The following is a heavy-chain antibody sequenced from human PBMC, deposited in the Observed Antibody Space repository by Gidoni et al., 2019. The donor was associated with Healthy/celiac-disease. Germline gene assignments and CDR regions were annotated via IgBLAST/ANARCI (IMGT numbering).Heavy chain of an antibody. CDR3: ARDHCSGGSCYSWPVSYYYYGMDV. Sequence: QVQLVQSGAEVKKPGASVKVSCKASGYTFTSYAMHWVRQAPGQRLEWMGWNNACNGNTKYSQKFQGRVTITRDTSASTAYMELSSLRSEDTAVYYCARDHCSGGSCYSWPVSYYYYGMDVWGQGTTVTVSS. CDR2: NNACNGNT. CDR1: GYTFTSYA. V-gene: IGHV1-3*01. J-gene: IGHJ6*02. D-gene: IGHD2-15*01.